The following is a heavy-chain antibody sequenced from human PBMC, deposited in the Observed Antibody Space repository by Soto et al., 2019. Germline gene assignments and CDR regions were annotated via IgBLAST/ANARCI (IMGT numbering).Heavy chain of an antibody. CDR2: ISGSGGST. CDR1: GFTFSSYA. J-gene: IGHJ3*02. Sequence: HPGGSLRLSCAASGFTFSSYAMSWVRQAPGKGLEWVSAISGSGGSTYYADSVKGRFTISRDNSKNTLYLQMNSLRAEDTAVYYCAKELADNWNSVTDAFDIWGQGTMVTVSS. V-gene: IGHV3-23*01. CDR3: AKELADNWNSVTDAFDI. D-gene: IGHD1-1*01.